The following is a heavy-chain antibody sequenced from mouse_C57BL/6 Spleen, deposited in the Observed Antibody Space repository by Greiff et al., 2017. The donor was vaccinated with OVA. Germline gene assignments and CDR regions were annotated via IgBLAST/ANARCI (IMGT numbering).Heavy chain of an antibody. CDR1: GFTFSDYG. CDR2: ISSGSSTI. Sequence: EVKLVESGGGLVKPGGSLKLSCAASGFTFSDYGMHWVRQAPEKGLEWVAYISSGSSTIYYADTVKGRFTISRDNAKNTLFLQMTSLRSEDTAMYYCAREGFYYYGSSLYWYFDVWGTGTTVTVSS. CDR3: AREGFYYYGSSLYWYFDV. D-gene: IGHD1-1*01. J-gene: IGHJ1*03. V-gene: IGHV5-17*01.